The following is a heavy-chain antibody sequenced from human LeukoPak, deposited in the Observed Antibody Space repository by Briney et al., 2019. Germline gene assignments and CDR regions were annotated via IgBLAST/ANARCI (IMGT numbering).Heavy chain of an antibody. J-gene: IGHJ4*02. Sequence: GRSLRLSCAASGFTFSSYGMHWVRQAPGKGLEWVAVISYDGSNKYYADSVKGRSTISRDNSKNTLYLQMNSLRAEDTAVYYCAKDPYGSGSYFDYWGQGTLVTVSS. CDR1: GFTFSSYG. D-gene: IGHD3-10*01. V-gene: IGHV3-30*18. CDR3: AKDPYGSGSYFDY. CDR2: ISYDGSNK.